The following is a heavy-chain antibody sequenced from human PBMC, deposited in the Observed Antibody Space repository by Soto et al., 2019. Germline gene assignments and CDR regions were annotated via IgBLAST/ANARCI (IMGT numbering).Heavy chain of an antibody. V-gene: IGHV1-2*04. CDR3: ATDSTIFGVGPFDY. J-gene: IGHJ4*02. D-gene: IGHD3-3*01. CDR2: INPNSGGT. CDR1: GYTFTGYY. Sequence: QVQLVQSGAEVKKPGASVKVSCKASGYTFTGYYMHWVRQAPGQGLEWMGWINPNSGGTNYAQKLQGWVTMTRDTSISTAYMELSRLRSDDTAVYYCATDSTIFGVGPFDYWGQGTLVTVSS.